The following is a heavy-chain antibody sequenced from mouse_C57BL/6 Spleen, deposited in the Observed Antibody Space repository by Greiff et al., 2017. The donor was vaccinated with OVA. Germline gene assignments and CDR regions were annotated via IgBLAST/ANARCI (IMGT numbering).Heavy chain of an antibody. CDR3: ARDGGFNDGSSYVDYFDY. J-gene: IGHJ2*01. V-gene: IGHV5-4*01. CDR1: GFTFSSYA. CDR2: ISDGGSYT. D-gene: IGHD1-1*01. Sequence: EVKLVESGGGLVKPGGSLKLSCAASGFTFSSYAMSWVRQTPEKRLEWVATISDGGSYTYYPDNVKGRFTISRDNAKNNLYLQMSHLKSEDTAMYYCARDGGFNDGSSYVDYFDYWGQGTTLTVAS.